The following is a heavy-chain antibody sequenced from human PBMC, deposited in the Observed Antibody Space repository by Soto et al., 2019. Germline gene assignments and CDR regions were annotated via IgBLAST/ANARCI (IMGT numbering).Heavy chain of an antibody. Sequence: GASVKVSCKASGYTFTSYGISWVRQAPGQGLEWKGWISAYNGNTNYAQKLQGRVTMTTDTSTSTAYMELRSLRSDDTAVYYCARARGGDFWSGYSNGMDVWGQGTTVTVSS. J-gene: IGHJ6*02. CDR2: ISAYNGNT. V-gene: IGHV1-18*01. CDR3: ARARGGDFWSGYSNGMDV. D-gene: IGHD3-3*01. CDR1: GYTFTSYG.